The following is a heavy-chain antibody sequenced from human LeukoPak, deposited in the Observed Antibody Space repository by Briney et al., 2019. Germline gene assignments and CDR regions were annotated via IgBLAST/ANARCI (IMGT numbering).Heavy chain of an antibody. D-gene: IGHD3-22*01. V-gene: IGHV3-23*01. CDR2: ISGSGGST. CDR3: AKDLYYDSSGLDY. Sequence: GGSLILSCAASGFTFSNYAMSWVRQAPGKGLEWVSTISGSGGSTYYADSVKGRFTISRDNSKNTLYLEMNSLRAEDTAVYYCAKDLYYDSSGLDYWAQGTLVTVSS. J-gene: IGHJ4*02. CDR1: GFTFSNYA.